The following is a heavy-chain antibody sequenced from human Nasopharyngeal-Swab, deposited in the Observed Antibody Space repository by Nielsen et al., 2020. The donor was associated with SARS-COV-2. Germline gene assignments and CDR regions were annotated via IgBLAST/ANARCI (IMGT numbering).Heavy chain of an antibody. Sequence: GESLKISCAASGFTFTSYAVNWVRQAPGKGLEWLSAVNGNGADTYYADSVKGRFTISKDNSKNTLYLHMNSLRAEDTAVYYCAKDLTGYYAPIDQWGQGVLVTVSS. CDR1: GFTFTSYA. J-gene: IGHJ4*02. D-gene: IGHD3-9*01. CDR2: VNGNGADT. CDR3: AKDLTGYYAPIDQ. V-gene: IGHV3-23*01.